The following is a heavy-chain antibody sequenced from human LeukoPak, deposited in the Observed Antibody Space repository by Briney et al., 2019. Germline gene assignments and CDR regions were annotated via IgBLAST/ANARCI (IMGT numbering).Heavy chain of an antibody. D-gene: IGHD6-19*01. CDR1: GYTFTGYY. CDR3: ARGGSSGRPW. V-gene: IGHV1-8*02. CDR2: MNPNSGNT. J-gene: IGHJ4*02. Sequence: ASVKVSCKASGYTFTGYYIHWVRQAPGQGLEWMGWMNPNSGNTGYAQKFQGRVTMTRNTSISTAYMELSSLRSEDTAVYYCARGGSSGRPWWGQGTLVTVSS.